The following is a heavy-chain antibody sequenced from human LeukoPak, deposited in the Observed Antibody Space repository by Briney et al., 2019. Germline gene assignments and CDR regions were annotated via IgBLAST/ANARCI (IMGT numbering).Heavy chain of an antibody. CDR3: ARGAMAAAGTYFDY. D-gene: IGHD6-13*01. CDR2: INHSGST. J-gene: IGHJ4*02. V-gene: IGHV4-34*01. CDR1: GGSFSGYY. Sequence: SETLSLTCALYGGSFSGYYWSWIRQPPGKGLEWIGEINHSGSTDYNPSLKSRATISVDTSKNQFSLKPSSVTAADTAVYYCARGAMAAAGTYFDYWGQGTLVTVSS.